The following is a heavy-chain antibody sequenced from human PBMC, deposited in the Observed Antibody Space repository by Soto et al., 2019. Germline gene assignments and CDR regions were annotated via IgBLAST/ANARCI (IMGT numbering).Heavy chain of an antibody. Sequence: SVKVSCKASGGTFSSYASSCVRQAPGQGLEWMGGIIPIFGTANYAQKFQGRVTITADESTSTAYMELSSLRSEDTAVYYCARGGKSSSSPDYYYYGMDVWGQGTTVTVSS. D-gene: IGHD6-6*01. V-gene: IGHV1-69*13. J-gene: IGHJ6*02. CDR1: GGTFSSYA. CDR2: IIPIFGTA. CDR3: ARGGKSSSSPDYYYYGMDV.